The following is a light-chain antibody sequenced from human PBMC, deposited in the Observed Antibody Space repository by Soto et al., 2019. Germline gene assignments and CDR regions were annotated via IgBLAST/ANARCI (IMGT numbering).Light chain of an antibody. CDR2: KAS. Sequence: MTQSPATLSVSPGERATLSCRASQSVSSNLAWYQQKPGKAPKFLIYKASTLESGVPSRFSGSGSGTEFTLTISSLQPDDFATYYCQQYNSYSWTFGQGTKVEIK. V-gene: IGKV1-5*03. J-gene: IGKJ1*01. CDR3: QQYNSYSWT. CDR1: QSVSSN.